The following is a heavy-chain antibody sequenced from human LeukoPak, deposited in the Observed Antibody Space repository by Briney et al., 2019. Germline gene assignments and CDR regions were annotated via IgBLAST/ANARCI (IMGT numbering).Heavy chain of an antibody. CDR2: IYTSGST. Sequence: PSETLSLTCTVSGGSISSSSYYWGWIRQPPGKGLEWIGRIYTSGSTNYNPSLKSRVTMSVDTSKNQFSLKLSSVTAADTAVYYCARVRSSSRIDYWGQGTLVTVSS. D-gene: IGHD6-13*01. CDR3: ARVRSSSRIDY. CDR1: GGSISSSSYY. J-gene: IGHJ4*02. V-gene: IGHV4-39*07.